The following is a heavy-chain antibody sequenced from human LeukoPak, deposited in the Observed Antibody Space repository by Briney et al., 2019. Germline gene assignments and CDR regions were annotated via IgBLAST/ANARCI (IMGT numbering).Heavy chain of an antibody. D-gene: IGHD3-3*01. V-gene: IGHV3-33*01. CDR1: GFTFSSYG. CDR3: ARDSQRITIFGVVISLDAFDI. J-gene: IGHJ3*02. Sequence: GGSLRLSCAASGFTFSSYGMHWVRQAPGKGLEWVAVIWYDGSNKYYTNSVKGRITISRDNSKNTLYLQMNSLRAEDTAVYYCARDSQRITIFGVVISLDAFDIWGQGTMVTVSS. CDR2: IWYDGSNK.